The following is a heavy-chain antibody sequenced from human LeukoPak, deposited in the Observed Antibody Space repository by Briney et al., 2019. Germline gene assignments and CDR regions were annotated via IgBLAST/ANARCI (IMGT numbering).Heavy chain of an antibody. Sequence: GASVKVSCKASGYTFTSYDINWVRQATGQGLEWMGWMNPNSGNTGYAQKFQGRVTMTRNTSISTAYMELSSLRSDDTAVYYCARSGYDSSGFELDYWGQGTLVTVSS. J-gene: IGHJ4*02. D-gene: IGHD3-22*01. CDR3: ARSGYDSSGFELDY. V-gene: IGHV1-8*01. CDR2: MNPNSGNT. CDR1: GYTFTSYD.